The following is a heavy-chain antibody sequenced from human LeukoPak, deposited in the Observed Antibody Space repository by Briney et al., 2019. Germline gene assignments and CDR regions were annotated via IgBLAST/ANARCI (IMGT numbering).Heavy chain of an antibody. CDR1: GFTFSSYA. CDR3: AKDRRLAVAGRYHD. CDR2: ISGSGGST. Sequence: GGSLRLSCAASGFTFSSYAMSWVRQAPGKGLEWVSAISGSGGSTYYADSVKGRFTISRDNSKNTLYLQMNSLRAEDTAVYYWAKDRRLAVAGRYHDWGQGTLVTVSS. J-gene: IGHJ4*02. D-gene: IGHD6-19*01. V-gene: IGHV3-23*01.